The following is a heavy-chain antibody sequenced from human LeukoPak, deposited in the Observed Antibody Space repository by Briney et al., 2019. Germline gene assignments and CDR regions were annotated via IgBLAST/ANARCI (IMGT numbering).Heavy chain of an antibody. CDR2: ISYDGSNK. D-gene: IGHD3-10*01. J-gene: IGHJ4*02. CDR3: ARGRSGSHHFGS. CDR1: GFTFSSYG. V-gene: IGHV3-30*03. Sequence: GGSLRLSCAASGFTFSSYGMHWVRQAPGKGLEWVAVISYDGSNKYYADSVKGRFTISRDNSKNTLYLQMNSLRADDTAVYYCARGRSGSHHFGSWGQGTLVTVPS.